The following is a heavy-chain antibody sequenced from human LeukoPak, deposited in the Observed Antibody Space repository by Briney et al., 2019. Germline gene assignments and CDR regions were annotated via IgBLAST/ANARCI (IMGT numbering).Heavy chain of an antibody. V-gene: IGHV4-39*01. Sequence: AETLSLTCTVSGGSITITSSYWGWIRQPPGKGLEWIGSIYYGGNTYYSPSLKSRVTISVDTSKSQFSLNLSSVTAADTAMYYCATSSSWYRFDYWGQGTLVTVSS. J-gene: IGHJ4*02. D-gene: IGHD6-13*01. CDR1: GGSITITSSY. CDR3: ATSSSWYRFDY. CDR2: IYYGGNT.